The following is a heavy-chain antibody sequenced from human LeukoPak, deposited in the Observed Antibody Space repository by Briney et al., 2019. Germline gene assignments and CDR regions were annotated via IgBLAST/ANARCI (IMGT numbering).Heavy chain of an antibody. CDR2: ISGSGGST. V-gene: IGHV3-23*01. CDR3: AKFEMREYYGDYGPFDY. Sequence: GGSLRLSCAASGFTFSSYAMSWVRQAPGKGLEWVSAISGSGGSTYYTDSVKGRFTISRDNSKNTLYLQMNSLRAEDTAVYYCAKFEMREYYGDYGPFDYWGQGTLVTVSS. CDR1: GFTFSSYA. J-gene: IGHJ4*02. D-gene: IGHD4-17*01.